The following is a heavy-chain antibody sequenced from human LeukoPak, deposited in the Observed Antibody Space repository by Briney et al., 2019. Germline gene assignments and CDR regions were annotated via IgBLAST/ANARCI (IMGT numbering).Heavy chain of an antibody. CDR2: ISAYNGNT. J-gene: IGHJ4*02. V-gene: IGHV1-18*01. CDR3: ARSKDYDILTGWPEPLDY. CDR1: GYTFTSYG. D-gene: IGHD3-9*01. Sequence: ASVKVSCKASGYTFTSYGISWVRQAPGQGLEWMGWISAYNGNTNYAQKLQGRATMTTDTSTSTAYMELRSLRSNDTAVYYCARSKDYDILTGWPEPLDYWGQGTLVTVSS.